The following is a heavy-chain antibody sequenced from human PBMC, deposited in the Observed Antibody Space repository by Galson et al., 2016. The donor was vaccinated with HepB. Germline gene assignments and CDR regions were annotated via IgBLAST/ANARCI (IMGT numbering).Heavy chain of an antibody. CDR3: ASSSPLAPDDAFDI. CDR2: IYFSGTT. CDR1: GGSISTYSYY. J-gene: IGHJ3*02. Sequence: TLSLTCNVSGGSISTYSYYWGWIRQSPTKGLEWIGSIYFSGTTYYNPSPKSRVTISVDTSKNQISLTLSSVTAADTTVYLCASSSPLAPDDAFDIWGQGTMVIVSS. D-gene: IGHD6-25*01. V-gene: IGHV4-39*01.